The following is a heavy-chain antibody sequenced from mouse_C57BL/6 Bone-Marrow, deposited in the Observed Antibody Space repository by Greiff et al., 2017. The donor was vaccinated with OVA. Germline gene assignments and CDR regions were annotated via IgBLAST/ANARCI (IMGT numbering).Heavy chain of an antibody. Sequence: QVQLQQPGAELVKPGASVKLSCKASGYTFTSYWMHWVKQRPGQGLEWIGMIHPNSGSTNYNEKFKSKATLTVAKSSSTAYMQLSSLTSEDSAVYYGAKYYYGSSYSMDYWGQGTSVTVSS. V-gene: IGHV1-64*01. CDR2: IHPNSGST. CDR3: AKYYYGSSYSMDY. D-gene: IGHD1-1*01. J-gene: IGHJ4*01. CDR1: GYTFTSYW.